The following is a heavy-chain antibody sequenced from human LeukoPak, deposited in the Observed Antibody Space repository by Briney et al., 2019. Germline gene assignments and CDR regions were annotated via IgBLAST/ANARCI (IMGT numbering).Heavy chain of an antibody. CDR3: ARGGGIRFFDY. CDR2: IKQDGSEK. V-gene: IGHV3-7*03. D-gene: IGHD3-3*01. J-gene: IGHJ4*02. CDR1: GFTFSSYW. Sequence: GGSLRLSCAASGFTFSSYWMSWVRQAPGKGLGWVANIKQDGSEKYYVDSVKGRFTISRDNAKNSLYLQMNSLRAEDTAVYYCARGGGIRFFDYWGQGTLVTVSS.